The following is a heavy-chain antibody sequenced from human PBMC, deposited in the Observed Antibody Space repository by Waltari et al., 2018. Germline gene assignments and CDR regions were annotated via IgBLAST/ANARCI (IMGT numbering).Heavy chain of an antibody. J-gene: IGHJ4*02. D-gene: IGHD2-21*01. CDR2: INHSGYS. V-gene: IGHV4-34*02. Sequence: QVQLQQWGAGLLKPSETLSLTCDVYGWSFRGYYWSWIRQPPGKGLEWIGEINHSGYSSYNSSLKSRVTISVDTSKNQFSLKLTSVTAADTAVYYCASWGGPANYFDYWGQGTLVSVSS. CDR1: GWSFRGYY. CDR3: ASWGGPANYFDY.